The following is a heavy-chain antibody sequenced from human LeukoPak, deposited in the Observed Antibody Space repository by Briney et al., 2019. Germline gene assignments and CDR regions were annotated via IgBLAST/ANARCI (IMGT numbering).Heavy chain of an antibody. J-gene: IGHJ3*02. Sequence: SVKVSCKASGGTFSNYAISWVRQAPGQGLEWMGRVIPILGIPNYAQRFQGRVTITADKSTSTDYMELSSLRSEDTAVYYCARSANYYGSGTYYIDAFDIWGQGTMVTVSS. D-gene: IGHD3-10*01. V-gene: IGHV1-69*04. CDR2: VIPILGIP. CDR3: ARSANYYGSGTYYIDAFDI. CDR1: GGTFSNYA.